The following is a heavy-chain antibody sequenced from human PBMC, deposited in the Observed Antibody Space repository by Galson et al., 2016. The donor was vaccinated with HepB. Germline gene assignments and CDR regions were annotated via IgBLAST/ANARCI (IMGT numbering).Heavy chain of an antibody. CDR3: ARGRGRLRWGGVFDY. D-gene: IGHD3-3*01. Sequence: ETLSLTCAVYGGPLSGYYWTWIRQPPGKGLEWIWGIDYSGTTNYKPSLRSRVSVPVDTSKNQFYLRLNSVTAADTAVYYCARGRGRLRWGGVFDYWGQGALVTVSS. J-gene: IGHJ4*02. CDR2: IDYSGTT. CDR1: GGPLSGYY. V-gene: IGHV4-34*01.